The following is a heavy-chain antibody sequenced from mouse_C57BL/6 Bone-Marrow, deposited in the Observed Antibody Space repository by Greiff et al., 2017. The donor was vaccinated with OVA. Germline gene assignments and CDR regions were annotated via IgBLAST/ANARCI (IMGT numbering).Heavy chain of an antibody. Sequence: EVHLVESGGGLVQPGGSLKLSCAASGFTFSDYYMYWVRQTPEKRLEWVAYISNGGGSTYYPDTVKGRFTISRDNAKNTLYLQMSRLKSEDTAMYYCASSWDDWYFDVWGTGTTVTVSS. CDR2: ISNGGGST. CDR1: GFTFSDYY. J-gene: IGHJ1*03. CDR3: ASSWDDWYFDV. D-gene: IGHD4-1*01. V-gene: IGHV5-12*01.